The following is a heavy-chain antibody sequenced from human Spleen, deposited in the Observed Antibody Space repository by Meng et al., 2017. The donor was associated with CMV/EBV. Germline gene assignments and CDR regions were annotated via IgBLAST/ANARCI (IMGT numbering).Heavy chain of an antibody. V-gene: IGHV3-30*02. D-gene: IGHD2-2*01. J-gene: IGHJ4*02. Sequence: GESLKISCAASGFTFSSYWMHWVRQAPGKGLEWVAFIRYDGSNKYYADSVKGRFTISRDNSKNTLYLQMNSLRAEDTAVYYCAKDEGIVVVPPLYWGQGTLVTVSS. CDR2: IRYDGSNK. CDR1: GFTFSSYW. CDR3: AKDEGIVVVPPLY.